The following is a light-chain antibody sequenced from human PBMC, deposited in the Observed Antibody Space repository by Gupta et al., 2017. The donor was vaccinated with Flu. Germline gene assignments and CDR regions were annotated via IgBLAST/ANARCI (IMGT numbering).Light chain of an antibody. J-gene: IGLJ3*02. V-gene: IGLV2-23*01. CDR2: EGS. CDR3: CSYAGGTTWV. CDR1: CSDVGSYNL. Sequence: QSALTQPASVSGSPGQSVPLPCTGSCSDVGSYNLVSWYQQHPGKAPKLVIYEGSNRPSVVSNRFSGSKSGNTASLTISGLQAEDEADYHCCSYAGGTTWVFGGGTRLTVL.